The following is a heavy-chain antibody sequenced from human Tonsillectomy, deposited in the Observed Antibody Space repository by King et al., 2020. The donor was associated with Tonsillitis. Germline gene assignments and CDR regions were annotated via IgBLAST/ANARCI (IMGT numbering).Heavy chain of an antibody. CDR3: ASDLCSTTPCLNRFDP. CDR2: IIPTLQRG. J-gene: IGHJ5*02. Sequence: GQLVQSGAEVKKPGSSVKVSCKASGGTFSSYAVSWLRQAPGQGLEWMGRIIPTLQRGNEAQNFQGRVTITADKSTCTAYMELGSLKSEDTAVYYCASDLCSTTPCLNRFDPWGQGTLVTVSS. CDR1: GGTFSSYA. D-gene: IGHD2/OR15-2a*01. V-gene: IGHV1-69*09.